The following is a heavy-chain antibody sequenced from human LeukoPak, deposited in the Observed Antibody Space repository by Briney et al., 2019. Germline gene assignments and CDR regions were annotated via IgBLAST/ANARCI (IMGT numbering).Heavy chain of an antibody. J-gene: IGHJ4*02. Sequence: PGRSLRLSCAASGFTFSSYGMHWVRQAPGKGLGWVGVIWYDGSNKYYADSVKGRFPISRDNSKNTLYLQMNSLRAEDTAVYYCARDGDGYNRGYFDYWGQGTLVTVSS. CDR1: GFTFSSYG. V-gene: IGHV3-33*01. CDR2: IWYDGSNK. CDR3: ARDGDGYNRGYFDY. D-gene: IGHD5-24*01.